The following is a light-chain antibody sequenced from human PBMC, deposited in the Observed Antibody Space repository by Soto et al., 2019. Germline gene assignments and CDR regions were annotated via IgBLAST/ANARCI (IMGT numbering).Light chain of an antibody. CDR2: GAS. Sequence: EIVLTQSPGTLSLSPGERATLSCRASQSVSSSYLAWYQQKPGQAPRLLIYGASSRATGIPHRFSGSGSGTDFTLTISRLEPEDFAVYYCHPYGSSLSTFGPRSKVDIK. V-gene: IGKV3-20*01. CDR3: HPYGSSLST. CDR1: QSVSSSY. J-gene: IGKJ3*01.